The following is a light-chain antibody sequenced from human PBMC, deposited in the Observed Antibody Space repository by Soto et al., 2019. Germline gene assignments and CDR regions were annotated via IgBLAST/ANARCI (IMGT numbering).Light chain of an antibody. CDR2: EVS. CDR1: SSDVGGYNY. CDR3: SSYTSRSTVV. Sequence: QSALTQPASVSGSPGQSITISCTGTSSDVGGYNYVSWYQQHPGKAPKLMIYEVSNRPSGVSYRFSGSKSGNTASLTISGLQAEDEADYYCSSYTSRSTVVFGGGTKLTVL. J-gene: IGLJ2*01. V-gene: IGLV2-14*01.